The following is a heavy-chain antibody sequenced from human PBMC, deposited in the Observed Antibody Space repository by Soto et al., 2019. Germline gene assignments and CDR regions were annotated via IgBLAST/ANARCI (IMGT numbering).Heavy chain of an antibody. D-gene: IGHD6-6*01. Sequence: PSETLSLTCTVFGGSIASSSWYWGWIRQPPGRGLEWIGTIYYSGSTYYNPSLKSRVTISVETSENQFSLKLRSMTATDTAVYYCARGRPRDSLEIWGQGTRVTVSS. CDR2: IYYSGST. J-gene: IGHJ3*02. V-gene: IGHV4-39*01. CDR3: ARGRPRDSLEI. CDR1: GGSIASSSWY.